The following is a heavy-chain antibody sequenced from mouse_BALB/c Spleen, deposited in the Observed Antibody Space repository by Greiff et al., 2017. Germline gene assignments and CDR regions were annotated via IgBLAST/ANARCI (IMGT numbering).Heavy chain of an antibody. J-gene: IGHJ3*01. D-gene: IGHD2-1*01. V-gene: IGHV3-6*02. Sequence: EVQLQESGPGLVKPSQSLSLTCSVTGYSITSGYYWYWIRQFPGNKLEWMGYISYDGSNNYNPSLKNRISITRDTSKNQFFLKLNSVTTEDTATYYCARAPYGNSAWFAYWGQGTLVTVSA. CDR3: ARAPYGNSAWFAY. CDR2: ISYDGSN. CDR1: GYSITSGYY.